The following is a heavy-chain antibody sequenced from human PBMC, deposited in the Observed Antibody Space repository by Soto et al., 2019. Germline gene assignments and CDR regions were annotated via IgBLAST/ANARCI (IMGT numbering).Heavy chain of an antibody. V-gene: IGHV4-4*07. J-gene: IGHJ5*02. CDR2: IYTSGST. CDR3: AREGEVFSRVAPYNWFDP. Sequence: LTCTVSGGSIRRDYWSWMRQPAGKGLERIGRIYTSGSTNYNPSLKSRVTMSVDTSKNQFSLKLSSVTAADTAVYYCAREGEVFSRVAPYNWFDPSGPAPLLTLSS. CDR1: GGSIRRDY. D-gene: IGHD2-15*01.